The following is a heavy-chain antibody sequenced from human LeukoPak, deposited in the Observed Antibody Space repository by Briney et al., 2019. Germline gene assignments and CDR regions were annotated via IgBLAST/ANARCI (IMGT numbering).Heavy chain of an antibody. CDR1: GGSISSYY. D-gene: IGHD3-10*01. J-gene: IGHJ4*02. CDR2: IYYSGST. V-gene: IGHV4-59*01. CDR3: ARGGGANYYGSGSSHFDY. Sequence: PSETLSLTCTVSGGSISSYYWSWIRQPPGKGLEWIGYIYYSGSTNYNPSLKSRVTISVDTSKNQFSLKLSSVTAADTAVYYCARGGGANYYGSGSSHFDYWGQGTLVTVSS.